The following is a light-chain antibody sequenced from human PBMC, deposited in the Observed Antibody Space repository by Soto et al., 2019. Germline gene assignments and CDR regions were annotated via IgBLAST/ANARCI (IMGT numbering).Light chain of an antibody. CDR1: QSLNSL. CDR3: QQYNSYSRT. V-gene: IGKV1-5*01. Sequence: DIQITQSPSTLSTSVRDRVTITCRSSQSLNSLLAWYQQKPGRAPKLLIYDASTLESGAPSRFSGSGSGTEFTLTISSLQPDDFATYYCQQYNSYSRTFGQGTKVDIK. J-gene: IGKJ1*01. CDR2: DAS.